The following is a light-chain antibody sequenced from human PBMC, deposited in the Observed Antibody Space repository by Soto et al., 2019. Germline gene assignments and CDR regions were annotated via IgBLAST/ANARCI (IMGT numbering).Light chain of an antibody. V-gene: IGKV3-15*01. CDR1: QNVKTR. CDR3: QQYDEWPLT. J-gene: IGKJ4*01. Sequence: EKVMTQSPATLSVSPGERATLSCRASQNVKTRLAWYQQKPGQAPRLLIFDAFTRATGIPTRFSGSASGTDFTFTISSLQSEDSAVYYCQQYDEWPLTFGGVTKVEIK. CDR2: DAF.